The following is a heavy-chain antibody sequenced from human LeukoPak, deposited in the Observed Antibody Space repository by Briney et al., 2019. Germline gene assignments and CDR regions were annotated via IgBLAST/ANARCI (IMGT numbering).Heavy chain of an antibody. V-gene: IGHV1-69*05. J-gene: IGHJ4*02. CDR1: GGTFSSYA. D-gene: IGHD3-9*01. CDR3: ALNYDILPWYYFDY. CDR2: IIPIFGTA. Sequence: GASVKVSCKASGGTFSSYAISWVRQAPGQGLEWMGGIIPIFGTANYAQKFQGRVTITTDESTSTAYMELSSLRSEDTAVYYCALNYDILPWYYFDYWGQGTLVTVSS.